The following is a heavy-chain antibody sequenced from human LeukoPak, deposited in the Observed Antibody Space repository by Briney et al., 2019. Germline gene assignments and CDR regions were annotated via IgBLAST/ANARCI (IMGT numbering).Heavy chain of an antibody. CDR3: ATDKGTVCSGGSCYRDRFDY. D-gene: IGHD2-15*01. Sequence: ASVKVSCKVSGHTLTELSMHWVRQAPGKGLEWMGGFDPEGGETIYAQKFQGRVTMTEDTSTDTAYMELSSLRSEDTAVYYCATDKGTVCSGGSCYRDRFDYWAREPWSPSPQ. CDR2: FDPEGGET. CDR1: GHTLTELS. V-gene: IGHV1-24*01. J-gene: IGHJ4*02.